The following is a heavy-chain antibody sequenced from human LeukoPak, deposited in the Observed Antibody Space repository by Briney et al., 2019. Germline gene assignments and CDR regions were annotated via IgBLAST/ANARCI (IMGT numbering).Heavy chain of an antibody. CDR2: IYYSGST. J-gene: IGHJ4*02. Sequence: SETLSLTCTVSGGSISSYYWSWIRQPPGKGLEWIGYIYYSGSTNYNPSLKSRVTISVVTSKNQFSLKLSSVTAADTAVYYCASAAAGTRGYYFDYWGQGTLVTVSS. V-gene: IGHV4-59*01. D-gene: IGHD6-13*01. CDR1: GGSISSYY. CDR3: ASAAAGTRGYYFDY.